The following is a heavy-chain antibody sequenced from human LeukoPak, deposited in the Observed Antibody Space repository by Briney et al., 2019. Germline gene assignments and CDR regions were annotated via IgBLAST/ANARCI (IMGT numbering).Heavy chain of an antibody. J-gene: IGHJ4*02. CDR2: INPNSGGT. Sequence: ASVNVSCKASGYTFTGYYMHWGRQAHGQGLEWMGWINPNSGGTNYSQKFQGRVTMTRDTSISTAYMELSRLRSDDTAVYYCARAFGYSSGWPFDYWGQGTLVTVSS. CDR1: GYTFTGYY. D-gene: IGHD6-19*01. CDR3: ARAFGYSSGWPFDY. V-gene: IGHV1-2*02.